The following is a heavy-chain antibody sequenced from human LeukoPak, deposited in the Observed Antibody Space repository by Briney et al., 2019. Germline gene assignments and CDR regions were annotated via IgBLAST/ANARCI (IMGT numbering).Heavy chain of an antibody. J-gene: IGHJ6*03. V-gene: IGHV4-38-2*02. CDR2: IYHSGST. D-gene: IGHD2-2*02. Sequence: SETLSLTCTVSGYSISSGYYWGWIRQPPGKGLEWIGSIYHSGSTYYNPSLKSRVTISVDTSKNQFSLKLSSVTAVDTAVYYCARGVLRYCSSTGCYTYPPYMDVWGKGTTVTVSS. CDR3: ARGVLRYCSSTGCYTYPPYMDV. CDR1: GYSISSGYY.